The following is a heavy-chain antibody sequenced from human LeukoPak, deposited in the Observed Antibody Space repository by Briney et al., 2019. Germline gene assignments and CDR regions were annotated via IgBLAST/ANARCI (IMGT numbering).Heavy chain of an antibody. V-gene: IGHV3-33*06. CDR1: GFTFSSYG. CDR2: TWYDGTTK. D-gene: IGHD3/OR15-3a*01. Sequence: PGRSLRLSCAASGFTFSSYGMHWVRQAPGKGLEWVAITWYDGTTKYYADSVKGRFTLSRDNSKNTMFLQMNSLRAEDTAVYYCAKSRTGHDAFDIWGQGTKVTVSS. J-gene: IGHJ3*02. CDR3: AKSRTGHDAFDI.